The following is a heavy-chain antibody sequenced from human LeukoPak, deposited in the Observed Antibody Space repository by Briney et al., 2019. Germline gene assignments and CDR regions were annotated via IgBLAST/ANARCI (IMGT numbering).Heavy chain of an antibody. V-gene: IGHV3-23*01. Sequence: GGSLRLSCAPSGFTLSSYAMSWVRQAPGKGLEWVAVISGGGSGTYYADSVRGRFTISRDNSKNTVHLQMNSLRAEDTAIYYCAKAVGSSGYFSRDAFDIWGQGTMVTVSS. CDR1: GFTLSSYA. J-gene: IGHJ3*02. CDR3: AKAVGSSGYFSRDAFDI. D-gene: IGHD3-22*01. CDR2: ISGGGSGT.